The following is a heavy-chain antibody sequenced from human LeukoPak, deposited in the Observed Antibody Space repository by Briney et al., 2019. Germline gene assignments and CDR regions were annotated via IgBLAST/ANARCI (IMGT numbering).Heavy chain of an antibody. V-gene: IGHV4-34*01. D-gene: IGHD3-22*01. J-gene: IGHJ4*02. CDR2: INHSGST. CDR3: ARSVKTYYYDSSGYSDY. CDR1: GGSFSGYY. Sequence: SETLSLTCAVYGGSFSGYYWSWIRQPPGKGLEWIGEINHSGSTNYNPSLKSRVTISVDTSKNQFSLKLSSVAAADTAVYYCARSVKTYYYDSSGYSDYWGQGTLVTASS.